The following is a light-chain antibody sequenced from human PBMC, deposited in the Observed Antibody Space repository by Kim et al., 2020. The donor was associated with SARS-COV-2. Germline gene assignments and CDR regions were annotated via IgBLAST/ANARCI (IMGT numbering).Light chain of an antibody. V-gene: IGLV3-1*01. CDR3: QAWDSSTNYV. CDR1: KLGDKY. J-gene: IGLJ1*01. Sequence: VSPGQTASITCSGDKLGDKYACWYQQKPGQSPLLVIYQNTKRPSGIPERFSGSNSGNTATLTISGTQAMDEAYYYCQAWDSSTNYVFGTGTKVTVL. CDR2: QNT.